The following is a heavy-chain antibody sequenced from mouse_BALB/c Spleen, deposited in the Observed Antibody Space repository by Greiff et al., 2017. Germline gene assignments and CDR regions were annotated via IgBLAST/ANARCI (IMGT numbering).Heavy chain of an antibody. CDR1: GFTFSSYG. Sequence: DVKLVESGGDLVKPGGSLKLSCAASGFTFSSYGMSWVRQTPDKRLEWVATISSGGSYTYYPDSVKGRFTISRDNAKNTLYLQMSSLKSEDTAMYYCARRGDYGSSYDYYAMDYWGQGTSVTVSS. D-gene: IGHD1-1*01. J-gene: IGHJ4*01. CDR3: ARRGDYGSSYDYYAMDY. V-gene: IGHV5-6*02. CDR2: ISSGGSYT.